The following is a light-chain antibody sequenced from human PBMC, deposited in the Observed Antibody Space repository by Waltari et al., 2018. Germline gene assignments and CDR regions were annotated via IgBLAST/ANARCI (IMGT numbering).Light chain of an antibody. CDR3: QQRSNWLWT. J-gene: IGKJ1*01. Sequence: EIVLTQSPATLSLSPGEVATLSGWASQSVSSYLAWYQQKPGQAPRHLIYDASTRATGVPARFRCSGSGTDFTLTISSLEPEDFAVYYCQQRSNWLWTFGQGTKVEIK. CDR2: DAS. CDR1: QSVSSY. V-gene: IGKV3-11*01.